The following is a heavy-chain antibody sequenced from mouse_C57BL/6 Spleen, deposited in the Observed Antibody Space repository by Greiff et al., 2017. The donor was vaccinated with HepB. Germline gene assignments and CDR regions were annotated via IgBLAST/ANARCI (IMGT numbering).Heavy chain of an antibody. V-gene: IGHV10-3*01. D-gene: IGHD2-5*01. CDR3: VRETYHYSNYWYFDV. J-gene: IGHJ1*03. CDR1: GFTFNTYA. Sequence: EVQLVESGRGLVQPKGSLKLSCAASGFTFNTYAMHWVRQAPGKGLEWVARIRSKSSNYATYYADSVKDRFTISRDDSQSMLYLQMNNLKTEDTAMYYCVRETYHYSNYWYFDVWGTGTTVSVSS. CDR2: IRSKSSNYAT.